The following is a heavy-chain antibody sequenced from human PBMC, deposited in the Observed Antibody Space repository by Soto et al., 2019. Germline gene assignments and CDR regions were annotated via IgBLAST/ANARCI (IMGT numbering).Heavy chain of an antibody. CDR2: IYYSGST. D-gene: IGHD6-19*01. Sequence: QVQLQESGPGLVKPSQTLSLTCTVSGGSISSGDYYWSWIRQPPGKGLGWIGYIYYSGSTYYNPSLKCRVTISVDTSKNQLSLKLSSVNAAVTAVYYCARDRGYGGWYGMDVWGQGTTVTVS. CDR1: GGSISSGDYY. V-gene: IGHV4-30-4*01. CDR3: ARDRGYGGWYGMDV. J-gene: IGHJ6*02.